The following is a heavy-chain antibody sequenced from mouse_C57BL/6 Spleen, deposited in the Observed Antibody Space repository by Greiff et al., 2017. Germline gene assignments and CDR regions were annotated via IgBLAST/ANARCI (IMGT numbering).Heavy chain of an antibody. J-gene: IGHJ4*01. CDR3: AKGGNYGSAMDY. Sequence: QVQLQQPGAELVKPGASVKMSCKASGYTFTSYWITWVKQRPGQGLEWIGDIYPGSGSTNYNEKFKSKATLTVDTTSSTAYMQLSSLTSEDSAVYYCAKGGNYGSAMDYWGQGTSVTVSS. CDR2: IYPGSGST. V-gene: IGHV1-55*01. CDR1: GYTFTSYW. D-gene: IGHD2-1*01.